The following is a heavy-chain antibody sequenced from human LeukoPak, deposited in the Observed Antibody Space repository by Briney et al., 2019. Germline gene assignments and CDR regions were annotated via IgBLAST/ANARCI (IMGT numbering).Heavy chain of an antibody. D-gene: IGHD2-21*02. CDR1: GGTFSSYA. V-gene: IGHV1-69*13. CDR3: ARGIVVVTAIHYYYYGMDV. CDR2: IIPIFGTA. Sequence: SVKVSCKASGGTFSSYAISWVRQAPGQGLEWMGRIIPIFGTANYAQKFQGRVTITADESTSTAYMELSSLRSEDTAVYYCARGIVVVTAIHYYYYGMDVWGQGTTVTVSS. J-gene: IGHJ6*02.